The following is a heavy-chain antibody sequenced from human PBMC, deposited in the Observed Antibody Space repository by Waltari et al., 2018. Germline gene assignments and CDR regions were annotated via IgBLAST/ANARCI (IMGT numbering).Heavy chain of an antibody. CDR1: GGSFNDYF. J-gene: IGHJ4*02. D-gene: IGHD2-15*01. CDR2: SHHSGYT. CDR3: ARGLIYCSSGSCVGY. V-gene: IGHV4-34*01. Sequence: QGQLQPWGAGLLKPSETLSLTCAVHGGSFNDYFWTWIRQAPGKGREWIGESHHSGYTNYNPSLKSRVSISVDTSKREFSLKMTSVTAADTAMYYCARGLIYCSSGSCVGYWGQGTLVTVSS.